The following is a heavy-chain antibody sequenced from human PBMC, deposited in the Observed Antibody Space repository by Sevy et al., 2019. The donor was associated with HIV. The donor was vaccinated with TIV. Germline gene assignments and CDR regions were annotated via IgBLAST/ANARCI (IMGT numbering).Heavy chain of an antibody. CDR2: IRLDGSDR. V-gene: IGHV3-30*02. Sequence: GGSLRLSCAASGFIFGDHGMHWVRQAPGKGLEWVAFIRLDGSDRYYADSVKGRFTISRDNSKNTLYLQMYSLRAEDTAVYYCAKVPSSGWNYLLDYWGQGILVTVSS. CDR1: GFIFGDHG. CDR3: AKVPSSGWNYLLDY. J-gene: IGHJ4*02. D-gene: IGHD1-7*01.